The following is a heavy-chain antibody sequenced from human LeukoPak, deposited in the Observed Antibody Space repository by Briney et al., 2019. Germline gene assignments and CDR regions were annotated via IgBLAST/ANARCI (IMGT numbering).Heavy chain of an antibody. Sequence: SETLSLTCTVSGGSISSYYWSWIRQPPGKGLGWIGYIYYSVSANYNPSLKSRVTISVDTSKNQFSLKLSSVTAADTAVYYCAEVAGGYWGQGTLVTVSS. D-gene: IGHD6-13*01. CDR1: GGSISSYY. CDR3: AEVAGGY. J-gene: IGHJ4*02. CDR2: IYYSVSA. V-gene: IGHV4-59*01.